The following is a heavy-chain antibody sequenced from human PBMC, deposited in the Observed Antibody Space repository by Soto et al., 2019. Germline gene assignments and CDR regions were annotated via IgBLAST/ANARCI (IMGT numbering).Heavy chain of an antibody. CDR1: GEPISSSSYY. V-gene: IGHV4-39*01. Sequence: SETLSLTCIVSGEPISSSSYYWGWIRHPPGEGLEWIGSIYYSGRTYYNPSFKSRVTISIDTSKNQFSLKLSSVTATDTAVYYCARQRTTVVTQAYFDHWGQGALVTVSS. D-gene: IGHD2-21*02. CDR2: IYYSGRT. J-gene: IGHJ4*02. CDR3: ARQRTTVVTQAYFDH.